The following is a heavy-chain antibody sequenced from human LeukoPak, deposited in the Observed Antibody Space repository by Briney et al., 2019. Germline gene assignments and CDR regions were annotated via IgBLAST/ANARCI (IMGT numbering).Heavy chain of an antibody. CDR1: GYTFTSYD. D-gene: IGHD3-3*01. V-gene: IGHV1-8*01. Sequence: ASVKVSCKASGYTFTSYDINWVRQATGQGLEWMGWMNPNSGNTGYAQKFQGRVTMTRDTSISTAYMELSSLRSEDTAVYYCARGRSYYDFWSGYRQYYYYYMDVRGKGTTVTVSS. J-gene: IGHJ6*03. CDR3: ARGRSYYDFWSGYRQYYYYYMDV. CDR2: MNPNSGNT.